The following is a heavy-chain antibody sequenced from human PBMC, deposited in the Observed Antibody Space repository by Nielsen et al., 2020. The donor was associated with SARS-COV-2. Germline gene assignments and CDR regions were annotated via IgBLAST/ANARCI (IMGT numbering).Heavy chain of an antibody. J-gene: IGHJ5*02. CDR2: IYYSGST. Sequence: SETLSLTFAVYGGSFSGYYWSWIRQHPGKGLEWIGYIYYSGSTYYNPSLKSRVTISVDTSKNQFSLKLSSVTAADTAVYYCARSDEPSITIFGVAQIRNWLDPWGQGTLVTVSS. CDR1: GGSFSGYY. D-gene: IGHD3-3*01. CDR3: ARSDEPSITIFGVAQIRNWLDP. V-gene: IGHV4-31*11.